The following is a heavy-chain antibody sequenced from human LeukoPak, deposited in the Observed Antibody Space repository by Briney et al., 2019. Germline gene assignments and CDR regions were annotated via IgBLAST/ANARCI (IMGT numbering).Heavy chain of an antibody. CDR2: ISWNSGSI. CDR1: GFTFDDYA. J-gene: IGHJ4*02. V-gene: IGHV3-9*01. D-gene: IGHD3-10*01. Sequence: PGGSPRLSCAASGFTFDDYAMHWVRQAPGKGLEWVSGISWNSGSIGYADSVKGRFTISRDNAKNSLYLQLNSLRAEDTALYYCAKLRFGELLPYYFDYWGQGTLVTVSS. CDR3: AKLRFGELLPYYFDY.